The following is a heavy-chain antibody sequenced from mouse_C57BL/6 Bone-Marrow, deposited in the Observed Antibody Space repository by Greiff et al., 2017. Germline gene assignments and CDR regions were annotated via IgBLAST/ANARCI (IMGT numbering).Heavy chain of an antibody. V-gene: IGHV1-55*01. CDR1: GYTFPSSW. CDR3: ARSLQGWYGSIDY. D-gene: IGHD1-1*01. CDR2: IYPGSGST. Sequence: QVQLQQPGAELVKPGASVKMSCKASGYTFPSSWITWVKQRPGQGLEWIGDIYPGSGSTNYNEKFQSKATLTVDTSSSTAYMQLSSLTSEDSAVYYCARSLQGWYGSIDYWGQGTTLTVSS. J-gene: IGHJ2*01.